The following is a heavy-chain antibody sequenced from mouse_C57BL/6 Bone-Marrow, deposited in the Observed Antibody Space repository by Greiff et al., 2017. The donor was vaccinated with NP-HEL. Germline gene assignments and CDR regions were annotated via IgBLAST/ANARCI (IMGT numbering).Heavy chain of an antibody. Sequence: QVQLQQPGAELVKPGASVKLSCKASGYTFTSYWMHWVQQRPGQGLEWIGMIHPNSGSTNYNEKFKSKATLTVDKSSSTAYMQLSSLTSEDSAVYYCARGTTVVDRGTWFAYWGQGTLVTVSA. V-gene: IGHV1-64*01. CDR1: GYTFTSYW. D-gene: IGHD1-1*01. CDR3: ARGTTVVDRGTWFAY. CDR2: IHPNSGST. J-gene: IGHJ3*01.